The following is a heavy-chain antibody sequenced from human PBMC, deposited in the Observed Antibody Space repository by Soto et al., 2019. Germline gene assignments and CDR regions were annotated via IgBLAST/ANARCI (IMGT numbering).Heavy chain of an antibody. CDR3: SKNDFWSLRSEYYFDY. CDR2: ISGSGGST. J-gene: IGHJ4*02. CDR1: GFTFSSDA. V-gene: IGHV3-23*01. D-gene: IGHD3-3*01. Sequence: EVQLLESGGGLVQPGGSLRLSCAASGFTFSSDAMSWVRQAPGKGLEWVSAISGSGGSTYYADYVKGRFTISRDNSKNTLYLQMNRLRAEDTAVYYCSKNDFWSLRSEYYFDYWGQGTLVTVS.